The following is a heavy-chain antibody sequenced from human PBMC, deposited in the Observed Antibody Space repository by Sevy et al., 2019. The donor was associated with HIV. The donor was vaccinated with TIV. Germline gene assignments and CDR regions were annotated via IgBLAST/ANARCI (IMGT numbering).Heavy chain of an antibody. Sequence: GGSLRLSCAVSGFTFSNYWMRWVRQVPGKGLVWVSSIDRDGNISNYVDSVMGRFTISRDNAKNTLYLQMNNLRVEDTAVYYCGGNFWSVGDFWGQGNLVTVSS. J-gene: IGHJ4*02. CDR1: GFTFSNYW. V-gene: IGHV3-74*01. CDR3: GGNFWSVGDF. CDR2: IDRDGNIS. D-gene: IGHD3-3*01.